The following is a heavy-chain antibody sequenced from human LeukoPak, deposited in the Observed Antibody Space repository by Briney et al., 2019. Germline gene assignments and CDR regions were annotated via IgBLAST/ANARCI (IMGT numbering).Heavy chain of an antibody. V-gene: IGHV4-39*01. CDR2: IYYSGST. CDR1: GGSISSSSYY. J-gene: IGHJ6*03. Sequence: SETLSLTCTVSGGSISSSSYYWGWIRQPPGKGLEWIGSIYYSGSTYYNPSLKSRVTISVDTSKNQFSLKLSSVTAADTAVYYCARGGGGSDWNDEVMEVYYYYYMDVWGKGTTVTVSS. D-gene: IGHD1-1*01. CDR3: ARGGGGSDWNDEVMEVYYYYYMDV.